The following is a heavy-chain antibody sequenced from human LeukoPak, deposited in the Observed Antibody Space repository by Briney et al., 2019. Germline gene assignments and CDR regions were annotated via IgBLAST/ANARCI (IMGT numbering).Heavy chain of an antibody. CDR3: ARVAFRSSSYISGIDY. CDR1: GFTVSINY. J-gene: IGHJ4*02. Sequence: GGSLRLSCAASGFTVSINYMSCVRQAPGKGLEWVSLIDSGGNTYYADSVKGRFTISRDNSKNTLYLQMNSLRAEDTAVYYCARVAFRSSSYISGIDYWGQGTLVTVSS. CDR2: IDSGGNT. D-gene: IGHD1-14*01. V-gene: IGHV3-53*01.